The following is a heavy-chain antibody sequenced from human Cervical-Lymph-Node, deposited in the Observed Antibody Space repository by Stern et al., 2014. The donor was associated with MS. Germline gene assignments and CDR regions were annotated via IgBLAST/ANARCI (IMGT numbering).Heavy chain of an antibody. CDR1: GFTVRRDY. CDR2: ITNVGST. D-gene: IGHD1-1*01. Sequence: EVQLEESVGGVIQPGGSLRLSCTASGFTVRRDYMTWVRQAPGKGLEWVSLITNVGSTFYTDSVKGRFTISRDDSKNTVYLHMTSLRAEDTAMYYCARDTSSPERSDWWGQGTLVTVSS. V-gene: IGHV3-53*01. CDR3: ARDTSSPERSDW. J-gene: IGHJ4*02.